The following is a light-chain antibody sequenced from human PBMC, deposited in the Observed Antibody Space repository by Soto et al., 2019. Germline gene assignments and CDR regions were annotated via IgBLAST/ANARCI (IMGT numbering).Light chain of an antibody. V-gene: IGLV2-8*01. CDR2: EVS. Sequence: QSALTQPPSASGSPGQSVTISCTGTSSDVGGYNYVSWYQQHPGKVPKLIIYEVSKRPSGVPDRFSGSKSGNTASLTVSGLQAEDEADYYCSSYAGSNNLGVFGGGTKLTVL. CDR3: SSYAGSNNLGV. J-gene: IGLJ3*02. CDR1: SSDVGGYNY.